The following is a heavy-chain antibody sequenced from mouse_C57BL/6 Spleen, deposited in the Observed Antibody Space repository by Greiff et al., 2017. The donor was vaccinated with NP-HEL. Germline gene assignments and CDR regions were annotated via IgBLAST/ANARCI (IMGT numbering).Heavy chain of an antibody. Sequence: QVQLQQSGAELVRPGTSVKVSCKASGYAFTNYLIEWVKQRPGQGLEWIGVINPGSGGTNYNQKFKGKATLTVDKSSSTAYMQLSSLTSEDSAVYYCAIAGYGNLYAMDYWGQGTSVTVSS. CDR1: GYAFTNYL. J-gene: IGHJ4*01. D-gene: IGHD2-1*01. CDR2: INPGSGGT. CDR3: AIAGYGNLYAMDY. V-gene: IGHV1-54*01.